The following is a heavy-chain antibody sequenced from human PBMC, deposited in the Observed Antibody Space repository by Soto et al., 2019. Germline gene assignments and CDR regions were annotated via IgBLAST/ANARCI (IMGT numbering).Heavy chain of an antibody. D-gene: IGHD6-13*01. J-gene: IGHJ5*02. CDR2: INPKSGGT. Sequence: ASVEVSCKASGYIFTGYYIHWVRQAPGQGLEWMGWINPKSGGTNYAQKFQGWVTMTRDTSISTAYMELSRLRSDDTAVYYCARDSGSSSYTFDPWGQGSLVTVST. V-gene: IGHV1-2*04. CDR1: GYIFTGYY. CDR3: ARDSGSSSYTFDP.